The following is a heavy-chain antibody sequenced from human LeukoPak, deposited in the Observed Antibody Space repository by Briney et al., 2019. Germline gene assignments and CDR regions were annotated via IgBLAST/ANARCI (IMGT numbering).Heavy chain of an antibody. CDR3: AKDPEDEYYYDSSGPMDL. J-gene: IGHJ4*02. V-gene: IGHV3-30*18. D-gene: IGHD3-22*01. Sequence: PGRSLRLSCAASGFTFSSYGMHWVRQALGKGLEWVAVISYDGSNKYYADSVKGRFTISRDNSKNTLYLQMNSLRAEDTAVYYCAKDPEDEYYYDSSGPMDLWGQGTLVTVSS. CDR1: GFTFSSYG. CDR2: ISYDGSNK.